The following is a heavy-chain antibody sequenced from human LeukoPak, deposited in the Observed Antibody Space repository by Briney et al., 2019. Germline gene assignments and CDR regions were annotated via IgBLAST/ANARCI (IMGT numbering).Heavy chain of an antibody. Sequence: GGSLRLSCTASGFTFGVYAMSWVRQAPGKGLEWVGFIRSKAYGGTTEYAPSVKGRFTISRDDSKSIAYLQMNSLKTEDTAVYYCSYGSGSSYNVYYYAMDVWGKGTTVTVSS. CDR1: GFTFGVYA. J-gene: IGHJ6*04. D-gene: IGHD3-10*01. CDR3: SYGSGSSYNVYYYAMDV. CDR2: IRSKAYGGTT. V-gene: IGHV3-49*04.